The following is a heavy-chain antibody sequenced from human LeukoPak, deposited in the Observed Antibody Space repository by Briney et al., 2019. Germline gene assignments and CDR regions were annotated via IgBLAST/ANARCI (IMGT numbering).Heavy chain of an antibody. V-gene: IGHV4-34*01. D-gene: IGHD2-2*01. CDR3: ARMKWVVVPAAKDYGMDV. J-gene: IGHJ6*02. CDR2: INHSGST. CDR1: GGSISSYY. Sequence: SETLSLTCTVSGGSISSYYRSWIRQPPGKGLEWIGEINHSGSTNYNPSLKSRVTISVDTSKNQFSLKLSSVTAADTAVYYCARMKWVVVPAAKDYGMDVWGQGTTVTVSS.